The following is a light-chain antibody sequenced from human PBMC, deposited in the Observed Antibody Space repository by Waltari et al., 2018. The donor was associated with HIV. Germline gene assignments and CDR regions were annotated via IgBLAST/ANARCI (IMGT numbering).Light chain of an antibody. V-gene: IGLV2-8*01. CDR3: ASHAGSKGV. J-gene: IGLJ2*01. CDR1: RSDIAAYNY. CDR2: DVS. Sequence: QSALTQPPSASGSPGQSVTISCTVTRSDIAAYNYVSWFQQHPGQAPKLMIFDVSKRPSGVPDRFSGSKSGNTASLTVSGPQAEDEADYYCASHAGSKGVFGGGTKLTVL.